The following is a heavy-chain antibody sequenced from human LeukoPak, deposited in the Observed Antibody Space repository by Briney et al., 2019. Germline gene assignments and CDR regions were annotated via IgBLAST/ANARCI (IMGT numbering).Heavy chain of an antibody. V-gene: IGHV4-59*01. CDR2: IYYSGST. J-gene: IGHJ4*02. CDR1: GGSISSYY. CDR3: ARGGSQYNWNYPRLDY. D-gene: IGHD1-7*01. Sequence: PSETLSLTCTVSGGSISSYYWSWIRQPPGKGLEWIWYIYYSGSTNYNPSLKSRVTISVDTSKNQFSLKLSSVTAADTAVYYCARGGSQYNWNYPRLDYWGQGTLVTVSS.